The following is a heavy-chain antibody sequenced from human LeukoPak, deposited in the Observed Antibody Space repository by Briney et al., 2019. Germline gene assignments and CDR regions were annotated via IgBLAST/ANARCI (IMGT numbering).Heavy chain of an antibody. J-gene: IGHJ6*02. CDR2: ISSSSSYI. V-gene: IGHV3-21*01. CDR3: ARDALRFLEWLPHYCYYGMDV. CDR1: GFTFSSYS. Sequence: PGGSLRLSCAASGFTFSSYSMNWVRQAPGKGLEWVSSISSSSSYIYYADSVKGRFTISRDNAKNSLYLQMNSLRAEDTAVYYCARDALRFLEWLPHYCYYGMDVWGQGTTVTVSS. D-gene: IGHD3-3*01.